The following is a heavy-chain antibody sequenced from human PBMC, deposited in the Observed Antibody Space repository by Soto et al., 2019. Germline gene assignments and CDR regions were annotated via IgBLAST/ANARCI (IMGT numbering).Heavy chain of an antibody. Sequence: GGSLRLSCAASGFTFSSYGMHWVRQAPGKGLEWVAVISYDGSNKYYADSVKGRFTISRDNSKNTLYLQMNSLRAEDTAVYYSAKAENFVGYCTNGVCYDFYGLDFWGQGTTVTVSS. D-gene: IGHD2-8*01. CDR3: AKAENFVGYCTNGVCYDFYGLDF. J-gene: IGHJ6*02. V-gene: IGHV3-30*18. CDR1: GFTFSSYG. CDR2: ISYDGSNK.